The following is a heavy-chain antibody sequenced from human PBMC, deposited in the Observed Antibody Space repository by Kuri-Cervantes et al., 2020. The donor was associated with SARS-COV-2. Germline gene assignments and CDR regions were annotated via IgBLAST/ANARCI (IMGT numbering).Heavy chain of an antibody. D-gene: IGHD3-10*01. Sequence: GESLKISCAASGFTFSSYRMNWVRQAPGKGLEWVSSISSSSSYIYYADSVKGRFTISRDNAKNSLYLQMNSLRAEDTAVYYCARDQGGYYGSGSFDYWGQGTLVTVSS. CDR3: ARDQGGYYGSGSFDY. CDR2: ISSSSSYI. V-gene: IGHV3-21*01. CDR1: GFTFSSYR. J-gene: IGHJ4*02.